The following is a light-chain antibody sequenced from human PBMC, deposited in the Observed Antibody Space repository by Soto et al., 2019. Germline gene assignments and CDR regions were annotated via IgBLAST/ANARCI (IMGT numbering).Light chain of an antibody. V-gene: IGKV3-11*01. J-gene: IGKJ3*01. CDR1: QSVSSY. CDR3: QQRSDWPVT. CDR2: DAS. Sequence: EIVLTQSPATLSLSPGEGATLSCRASQSVSSYLAWYQRKACQAPRLLIYDASKRATGIPPRFSGRGSGTDFTLTISSLEPEDFAVYYCQQRSDWPVTFGPGTKLDFK.